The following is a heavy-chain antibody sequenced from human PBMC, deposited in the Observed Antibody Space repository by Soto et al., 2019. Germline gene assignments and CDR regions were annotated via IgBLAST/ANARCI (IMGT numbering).Heavy chain of an antibody. CDR2: IYYSAST. V-gene: IGHV4-30-4*01. Sequence: SVTLSLTCTVAAGSVSSGDYYWSWIRQPPGKGLECIGYIYYSASTYYNPSLKSRVTISVDTSKIQFSLKLSSVTAADTAVYYCARFYGPGPPDTPRYDNDGMDILGQGTTVAVSS. CDR3: ARFYGPGPPDTPRYDNDGMDI. D-gene: IGHD3-10*01. CDR1: AGSVSSGDYY. J-gene: IGHJ6*02.